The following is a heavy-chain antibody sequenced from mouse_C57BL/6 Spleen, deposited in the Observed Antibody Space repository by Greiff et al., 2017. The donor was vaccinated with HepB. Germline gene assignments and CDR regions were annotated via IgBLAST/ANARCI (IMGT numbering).Heavy chain of an antibody. CDR1: GYTFTSYG. D-gene: IGHD1-1*01. CDR3: ARASGTTVHYFDY. Sequence: VKLVESGAELARPGASVKLSCKASGYTFTSYGISWVKQRTGQGLEWIGEIYPRSGNTYYNEKFKGKATLTADKSSSTAYMELRSLTSEDSAVYFCARASGTTVHYFDYWGQGTTLTVSS. V-gene: IGHV1-81*01. J-gene: IGHJ2*01. CDR2: IYPRSGNT.